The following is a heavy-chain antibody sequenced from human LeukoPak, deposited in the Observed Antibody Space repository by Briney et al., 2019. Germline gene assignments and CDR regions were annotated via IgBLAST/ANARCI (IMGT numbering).Heavy chain of an antibody. Sequence: GGSLRLSCAASGFTFSSFSMNWVRQAPGKGLEWVSYIRSGGTNTDYTGSVKGRFTISRDNAKNSLYLQMNSLRAEDTAVYYCARGIGGYYIAGDYWGQGTLVTVSS. D-gene: IGHD3-3*01. V-gene: IGHV3-48*04. CDR3: ARGIGGYYIAGDY. CDR2: IRSGGTNT. J-gene: IGHJ4*02. CDR1: GFTFSSFS.